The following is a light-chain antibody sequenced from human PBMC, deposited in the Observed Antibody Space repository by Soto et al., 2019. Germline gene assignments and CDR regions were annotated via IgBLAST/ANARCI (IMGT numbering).Light chain of an antibody. Sequence: QSAPTQPPSASGSPGQSATISCTGTSSDVGGYNYVSWYQQYPGKAPKLMIYEVSKRPSGVPDRFSGSKSGNTASLTVSGLQPEDEADYYCSSYAGSSTWVFGAGTMLTVL. CDR2: EVS. J-gene: IGLJ2*01. V-gene: IGLV2-8*01. CDR1: SSDVGGYNY. CDR3: SSYAGSSTWV.